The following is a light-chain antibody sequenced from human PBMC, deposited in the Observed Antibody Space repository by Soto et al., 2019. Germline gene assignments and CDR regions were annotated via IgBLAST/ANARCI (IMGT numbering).Light chain of an antibody. CDR1: QSISDT. V-gene: IGKV3-15*01. CDR2: SAS. J-gene: IGKJ1*01. CDR3: QQYNKWPWT. Sequence: EIVMTQSPSTLSVSPGGRATLSCRASQSISDTLAWYQQKPGQAPRILIYSASRGANGFPARFSGSGSGTDFTLTISSLQSEDFAVYYCQQYNKWPWTFGQGTKVDIK.